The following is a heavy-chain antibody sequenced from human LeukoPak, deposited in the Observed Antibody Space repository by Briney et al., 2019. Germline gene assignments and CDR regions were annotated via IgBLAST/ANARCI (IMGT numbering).Heavy chain of an antibody. CDR3: ARGGPNTGSLSWDY. CDR2: ISASNGDT. Sequence: GASVKVSCKASGYTFFNYGIYWVRQAPGQGLEWMGWISASNGDTNYAQKIQGRVTMTTDTSTSTAYLQLRSLRSDDTAVYYCARGGPNTGSLSWDYWGQGTLVTVSS. J-gene: IGHJ4*02. D-gene: IGHD1-26*01. CDR1: GYTFFNYG. V-gene: IGHV1-18*04.